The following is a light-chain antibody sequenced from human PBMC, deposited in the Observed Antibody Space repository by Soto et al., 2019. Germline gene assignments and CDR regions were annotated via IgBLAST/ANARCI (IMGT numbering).Light chain of an antibody. V-gene: IGKV3-15*01. CDR1: QSVSSN. CDR3: QQSNNWPWT. CDR2: DAS. J-gene: IGKJ1*01. Sequence: EIVLTQSPGTLSLSPGERATFSCRASQSVSSNLAWYQQKPGQAPRLLIYDASTRATGIPARFSGSGSGTEFTLTISSLQSEDFAVYYCQQSNNWPWTFGQGTKVDIK.